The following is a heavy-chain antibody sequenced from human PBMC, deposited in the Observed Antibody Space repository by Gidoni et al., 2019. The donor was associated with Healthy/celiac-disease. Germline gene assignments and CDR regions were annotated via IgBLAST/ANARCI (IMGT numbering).Heavy chain of an antibody. Sequence: EVQLVESGGGLVKPGRSLRLSCTASGFTFGDYAMSWFRQAPGKGLEWVGFIRSKAYGGTKEYAASVKGRFTISRDDSKSIAYLQMNSLKTEDTAVYYCTRQITMVIQNWFDPWGQGTLVTVSS. J-gene: IGHJ5*02. CDR1: GFTFGDYA. V-gene: IGHV3-49*05. CDR3: TRQITMVIQNWFDP. D-gene: IGHD3-10*01. CDR2: IRSKAYGGTK.